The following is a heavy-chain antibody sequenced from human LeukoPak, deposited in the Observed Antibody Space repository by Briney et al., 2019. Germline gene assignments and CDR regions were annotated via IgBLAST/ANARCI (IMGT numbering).Heavy chain of an antibody. D-gene: IGHD1-26*01. Sequence: ASVKVSCKASGYTFTSYGISWVRQAPGQGLEWMGWISAYNGNTNYAQKLQGRVTMTTDTSTSTAYMELRSLRSDDTAVYYCARGSMEGGSYYSGVDYWGQGTLVTVSS. CDR3: ARGSMEGGSYYSGVDY. CDR2: ISAYNGNT. CDR1: GYTFTSYG. J-gene: IGHJ4*02. V-gene: IGHV1-18*01.